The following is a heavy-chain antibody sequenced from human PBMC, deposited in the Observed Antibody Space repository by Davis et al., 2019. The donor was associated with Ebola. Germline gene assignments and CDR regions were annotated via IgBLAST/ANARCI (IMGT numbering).Heavy chain of an antibody. CDR3: ARDLGRPYYYYYGMDV. Sequence: SETLSLTCTVSGGSISNSDYYWSWIRQPPGKGLEWIGYIYYIGSAYYNPSLESRVTISVDTSKNQFSLNLSSVAAADTAVYFCARDLGRPYYYYYGMDVWGRGTTVTVSS. CDR1: GGSISNSDYY. J-gene: IGHJ6*04. CDR2: IYYIGSA. V-gene: IGHV4-30-4*01.